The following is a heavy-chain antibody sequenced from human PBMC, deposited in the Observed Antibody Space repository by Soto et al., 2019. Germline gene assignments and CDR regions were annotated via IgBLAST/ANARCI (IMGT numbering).Heavy chain of an antibody. Sequence: QITLKESGPPLVKPTQTLTLTCTFSVFSLSSIGVGVGWIRQPPGKALEWLGILYWDDDKHYSPSLKSRISIAKATSKDQVVLTLTNMDPVDTATYYCAHTIVVVPTAHDAFDVWGQGTMVTVSS. CDR3: AHTIVVVPTAHDAFDV. V-gene: IGHV2-5*02. CDR1: VFSLSSIGVG. CDR2: LYWDDDK. J-gene: IGHJ3*01. D-gene: IGHD2-2*01.